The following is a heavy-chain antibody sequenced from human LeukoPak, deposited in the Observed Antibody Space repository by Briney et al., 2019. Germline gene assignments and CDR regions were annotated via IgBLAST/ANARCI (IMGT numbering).Heavy chain of an antibody. CDR2: IDPNSGGT. CDR3: ARVALGSWYFDL. D-gene: IGHD2-15*01. CDR1: GYTFSGYY. Sequence: ASVKVSCKASGYTFSGYYLHWVRQAPGQGLEWMGWIDPNSGGTNYAQNFQGRITMTRDTSINTDYIELSRLRSDDTAVYHCARVALGSWYFDLWGRGTLVTVSS. V-gene: IGHV1-2*02. J-gene: IGHJ2*01.